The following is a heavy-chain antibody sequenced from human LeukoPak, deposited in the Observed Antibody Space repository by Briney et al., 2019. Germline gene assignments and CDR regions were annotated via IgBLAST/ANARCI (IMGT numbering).Heavy chain of an antibody. J-gene: IGHJ6*03. D-gene: IGHD3-10*01. CDR3: ARLTKNDSGSFRFGKKKRGYMDV. Sequence: PSETLSLTCTVSGGSISSYYWSWIRQPPGKGLEWIGEINHSGSTNYNPSLKGRVTISVDTSKNQFSLKLSSVTAADTAVYYCARLTKNDSGSFRFGKKKRGYMDVWGKGTTVTISS. V-gene: IGHV4-34*01. CDR1: GGSISSYY. CDR2: INHSGST.